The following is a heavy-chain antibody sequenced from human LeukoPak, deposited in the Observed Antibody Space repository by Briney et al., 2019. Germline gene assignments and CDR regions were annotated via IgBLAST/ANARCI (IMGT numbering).Heavy chain of an antibody. D-gene: IGHD6-13*01. CDR2: VSGSGDRT. CDR1: GFTFSSYA. Sequence: GGSLRLSCAASGFTFSSYAMNWVRQAPGKGLEWVSTVSGSGDRTYYADSVKGRFTISRDNSKNTLYLQMNSLRAEDAAVYYCAKQLAAGGTGYWGQGTLVAVSS. CDR3: AKQLAAGGTGY. V-gene: IGHV3-23*01. J-gene: IGHJ4*02.